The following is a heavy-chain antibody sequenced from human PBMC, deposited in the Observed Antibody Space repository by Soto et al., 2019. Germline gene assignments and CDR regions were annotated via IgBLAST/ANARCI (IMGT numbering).Heavy chain of an antibody. CDR2: IYSSGST. Sequence: SETLSLTCTVSGGSISSTSYYWNWIRQSPGKGLEWIGYIYSSGSTHYNPSLQNRVTISIDTSKNQVSLKVNSVTAADTAVYYCARDHPHSYGVYYFDYWGQGTPVTVSS. CDR3: ARDHPHSYGVYYFDY. CDR1: GGSISSTSYY. J-gene: IGHJ4*02. V-gene: IGHV4-61*01. D-gene: IGHD5-18*01.